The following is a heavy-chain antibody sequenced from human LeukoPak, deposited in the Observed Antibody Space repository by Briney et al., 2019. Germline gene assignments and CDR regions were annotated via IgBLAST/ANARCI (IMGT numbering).Heavy chain of an antibody. V-gene: IGHV1-18*01. CDR2: ISAYNGNT. D-gene: IGHD3-10*01. CDR3: CITMVRGVIIANFDY. Sequence: ASVKVSCKASGYTFTSYGISWVRQAPGQGLEWMGWISAYNGNTNYAQKLQGRVTMTTDTSTSTAYMELSSLRSEDTAVYYCCITMVRGVIIANFDYWGQGTLVTVSS. CDR1: GYTFTSYG. J-gene: IGHJ4*02.